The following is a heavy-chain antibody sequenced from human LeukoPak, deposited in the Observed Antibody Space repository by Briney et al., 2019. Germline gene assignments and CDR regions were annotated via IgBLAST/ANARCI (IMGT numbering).Heavy chain of an antibody. J-gene: IGHJ4*02. CDR3: ASSPLTGAAAGDY. V-gene: IGHV4-4*02. D-gene: IGHD6-13*01. CDR1: GGSISSSNW. CDR2: IYHSGNT. Sequence: SETLSLTCAVSGGSISSSNWWSWVRQPPGKGLEWIGEIYHSGNTNYNPSLKSRVTISVDKSKNQFSLKLSSVTAADTAVYYCASSPLTGAAAGDYWGQGTLVTVSS.